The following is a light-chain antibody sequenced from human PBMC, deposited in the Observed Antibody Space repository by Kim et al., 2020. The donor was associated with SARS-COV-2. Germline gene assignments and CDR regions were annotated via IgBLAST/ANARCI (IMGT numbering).Light chain of an antibody. CDR2: GAS. J-gene: IGKJ2*01. CDR1: QSVSNN. Sequence: SPGDRATLSCRASQSVSNNLAWYQQKPGQAPRLLIYGASTRATGIPARFSGSGSGTEFTLTITSLQSEDFAVYYCQQYNKWPLLYTFGQGTKLEI. V-gene: IGKV3-15*01. CDR3: QQYNKWPLLYT.